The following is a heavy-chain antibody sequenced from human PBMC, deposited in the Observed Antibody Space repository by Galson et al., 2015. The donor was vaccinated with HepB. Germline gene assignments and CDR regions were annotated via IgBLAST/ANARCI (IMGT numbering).Heavy chain of an antibody. CDR1: GFTFNSYW. J-gene: IGHJ4*02. Sequence: SLRLSCAASGFTFNSYWMTWVRQAPEKGLEWVANIEQDGTEKYYVDSVKGRFTISRDNAKNTMYLQMNSLRVEDTAVYYCARSRVERAVAGTFDYWGQGALVTVSS. V-gene: IGHV3-7*01. CDR3: ARSRVERAVAGTFDY. CDR2: IEQDGTEK. D-gene: IGHD6-19*01.